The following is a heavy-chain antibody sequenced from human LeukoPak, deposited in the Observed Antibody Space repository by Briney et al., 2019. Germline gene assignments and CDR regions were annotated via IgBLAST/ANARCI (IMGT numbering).Heavy chain of an antibody. CDR1: GFTFSSYS. J-gene: IGHJ4*02. CDR3: AKDGGTVTSYYFDS. V-gene: IGHV3-48*01. D-gene: IGHD4-11*01. CDR2: ISSSSSIR. Sequence: GGSLRLSCAASGFTFSSYSMNWVRQAPGKGLEWVLYISSSSSIRYYTDSVKGRFTISRDNSKNTLYLQMNSLRVEDTAVYYCAKDGGTVTSYYFDSWGLGTLVTVSS.